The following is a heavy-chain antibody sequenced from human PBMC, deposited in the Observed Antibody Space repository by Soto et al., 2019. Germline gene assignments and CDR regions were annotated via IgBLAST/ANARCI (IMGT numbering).Heavy chain of an antibody. J-gene: IGHJ3*02. D-gene: IGHD6-13*01. V-gene: IGHV1-69*02. CDR1: GGTFSSYT. CDR3: AGEQQQLVRASAFDI. CDR2: IIPILGIA. Sequence: QVQLVQSGAEVKKPGSSVKVSCKASGGTFSSYTISWVRQAPGQGLEWMGRIIPILGIANYAQKFQGRVTITADKSTSTADMELSSLRSEDTAVYYCAGEQQQLVRASAFDIWGQGTMVTVSS.